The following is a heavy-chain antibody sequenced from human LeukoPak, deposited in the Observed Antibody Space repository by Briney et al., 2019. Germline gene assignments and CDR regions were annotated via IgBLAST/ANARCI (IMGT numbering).Heavy chain of an antibody. J-gene: IGHJ6*02. CDR2: IIPIFGTA. CDR1: GGTFSSYA. V-gene: IGHV1-69*01. Sequence: ASVNVSCKASGGTFSSYAISWVRQAPGQGLEWMGGIIPIFGTANYAQKFQGRVTITADESTSTAYMELSSLRSEDTAVYYCAREPVYYYGMDVWGQGTTVTVSS. CDR3: AREPVYYYGMDV.